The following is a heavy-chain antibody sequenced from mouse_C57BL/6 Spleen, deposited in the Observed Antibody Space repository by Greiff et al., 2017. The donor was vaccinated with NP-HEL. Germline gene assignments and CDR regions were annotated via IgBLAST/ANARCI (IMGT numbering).Heavy chain of an antibody. J-gene: IGHJ2*01. V-gene: IGHV2-4*01. Sequence: QVQLKESGPGLVQPSQSLSITCTVSGFSLTSYGVHWVRQPPGKGLEWLGVIWSGGSTDYNAAFISRLSISKDNSKSQVFFKMNSLQADDTAIYYCAEGRDDYDEAFDYWGQGTTLTVSS. CDR3: AEGRDDYDEAFDY. CDR2: IWSGGST. CDR1: GFSLTSYG. D-gene: IGHD2-4*01.